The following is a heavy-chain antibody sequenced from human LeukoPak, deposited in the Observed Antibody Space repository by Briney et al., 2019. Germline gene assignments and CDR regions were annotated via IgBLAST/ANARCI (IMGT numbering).Heavy chain of an antibody. Sequence: GGSLRLSCAASGFTFDDYAMHWVRQAPGKGLEWVSGISWNSGSIGYADSVKGRFTISRDNAKNSLYLQMNSLRAEDTALYYCAKVQHYDILTGYFDYWGQGTLVTVSS. V-gene: IGHV3-9*01. CDR2: ISWNSGSI. CDR1: GFTFDDYA. D-gene: IGHD3-9*01. J-gene: IGHJ4*02. CDR3: AKVQHYDILTGYFDY.